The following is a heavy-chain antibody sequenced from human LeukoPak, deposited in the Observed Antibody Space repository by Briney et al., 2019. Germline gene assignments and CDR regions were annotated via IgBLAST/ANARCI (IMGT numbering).Heavy chain of an antibody. D-gene: IGHD3-3*01. Sequence: AGGSLRLSCAASGFTFSNAWMSWVRQAPGKGLEWVGRIKSKTDGRTTDYAAPVKGRFTISRDDSKNTLYLQMNSLKTEDTAVYYCTTGGYYDFWSGYFDSVGYMDVWGKGTTVTVSS. CDR2: IKSKTDGRTT. CDR3: TTGGYYDFWSGYFDSVGYMDV. J-gene: IGHJ6*03. V-gene: IGHV3-15*01. CDR1: GFTFSNAW.